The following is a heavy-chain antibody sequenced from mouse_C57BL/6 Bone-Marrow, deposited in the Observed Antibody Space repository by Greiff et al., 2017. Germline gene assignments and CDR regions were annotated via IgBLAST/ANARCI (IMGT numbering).Heavy chain of an antibody. CDR2: IYPGSGST. J-gene: IGHJ3*01. CDR3: ARPTYYSNYGFAY. V-gene: IGHV1-55*01. CDR1: GYTFTSYW. D-gene: IGHD2-5*01. Sequence: VQLQQPGAELVKPGASVKMSCKASGYTFTSYWITWVKQRPGQGLEWIGDIYPGSGSTNYNEKFKSKATLTVDTSSSTAYMQLSSLTSEDSAVYYCARPTYYSNYGFAYWGQGTLVTVSA.